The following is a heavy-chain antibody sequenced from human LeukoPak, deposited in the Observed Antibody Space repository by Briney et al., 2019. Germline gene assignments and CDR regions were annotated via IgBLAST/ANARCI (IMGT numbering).Heavy chain of an antibody. J-gene: IGHJ4*02. CDR3: ARTKPPCTSCLLLDY. CDR1: GYTFTGHY. CDR2: INPNSGGT. V-gene: IGHV1-2*02. Sequence: GASVKVSCKASGYTFTGHYIHWLRQAPGQGLEWMGWINPNSGGTNYAPKFQGLVTMSSDTSITTAYMELNRLISDDTAVYYCARTKPPCTSCLLLDYWGQGTLVTVSS. D-gene: IGHD2-2*01.